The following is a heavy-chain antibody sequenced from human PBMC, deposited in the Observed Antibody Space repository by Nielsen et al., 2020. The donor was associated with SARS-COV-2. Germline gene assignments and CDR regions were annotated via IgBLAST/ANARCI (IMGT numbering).Heavy chain of an antibody. V-gene: IGHV4-30-4*01. D-gene: IGHD4-17*01. Sequence: WIRQPPGKGLEWIGYIYYSGSTYYNPSLKSRVTISVDTSKNQSSLKLSSVTAADTAVYYCARDASPDYGDYPTYYGMDVWGQGTTVTVSS. J-gene: IGHJ6*02. CDR2: IYYSGST. CDR3: ARDASPDYGDYPTYYGMDV.